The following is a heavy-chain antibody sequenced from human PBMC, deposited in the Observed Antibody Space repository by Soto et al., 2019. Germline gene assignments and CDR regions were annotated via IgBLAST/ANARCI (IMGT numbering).Heavy chain of an antibody. Sequence: QVQLVESGGGVVQPGRSLRLSCAASGFTFSSYAMHWVRQAPGKGLEWVAVISDDGTNKDYADSVKGRFTISRDKSKSTLDLQMDSLRPEDTAVYYCARDGSNYDVLTEHYFDVWGQGTLVSVSA. V-gene: IGHV3-30*04. CDR1: GFTFSSYA. J-gene: IGHJ4*02. CDR2: ISDDGTNK. CDR3: ARDGSNYDVLTEHYFDV. D-gene: IGHD3-9*01.